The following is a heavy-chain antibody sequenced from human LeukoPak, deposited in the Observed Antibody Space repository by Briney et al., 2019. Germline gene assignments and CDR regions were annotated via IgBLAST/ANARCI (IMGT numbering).Heavy chain of an antibody. CDR3: ARDLEQEQWLQGYDY. CDR1: GFTFSSYS. Sequence: GGSLRLSCAASGFTFSSYSMNWVRQAPGKGLEWVSSISSSSSYIYYADSVKGRFTISRDNAKNSLYLQMNSLRAEDTAVYYCARDLEQEQWLQGYDYWGQGTLVTVSS. J-gene: IGHJ4*02. V-gene: IGHV3-21*01. CDR2: ISSSSSYI. D-gene: IGHD6-19*01.